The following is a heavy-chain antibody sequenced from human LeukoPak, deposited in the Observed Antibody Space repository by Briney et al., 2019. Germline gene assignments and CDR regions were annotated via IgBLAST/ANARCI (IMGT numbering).Heavy chain of an antibody. CDR2: IADAGT. V-gene: IGHV3-23*01. CDR3: ARNLGPFDV. CDR1: GFTFNDFA. Sequence: PGGSLRLSCAASGFTFNDFAMTWVRQAPGKGLERVSTIADAGTYYADSVKGRFIISRDNSKNMLYLQLNSLRADATAMYYCARNLGPFDVRGHGTMVTVSS. J-gene: IGHJ3*01. D-gene: IGHD3-16*01.